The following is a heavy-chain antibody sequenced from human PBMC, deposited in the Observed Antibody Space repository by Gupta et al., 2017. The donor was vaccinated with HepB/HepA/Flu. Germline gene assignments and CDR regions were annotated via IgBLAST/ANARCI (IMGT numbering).Heavy chain of an antibody. CDR2: ITYGGSNK. Sequence: ITYGGSNKNYADTVKGRFTNSRDNSKNTRYLQMNSLRVEDTALDFCARDDYGPGSHPYYYYYMDVWGKGTTVAVSS. D-gene: IGHD3-10*01. CDR3: ARDDYGPGSHPYYYYYMDV. J-gene: IGHJ6*03. V-gene: IGHV3-33*05.